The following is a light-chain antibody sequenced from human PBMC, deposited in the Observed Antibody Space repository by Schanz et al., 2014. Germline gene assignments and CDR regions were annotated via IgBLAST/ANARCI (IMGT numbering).Light chain of an antibody. CDR1: SSDVGGYNY. CDR2: DVS. V-gene: IGLV2-11*01. CDR3: SSYVSTNNVL. J-gene: IGLJ2*01. Sequence: QSALTQPRSVSGSPGQSVTISCTGTSSDVGGYNYVSWYQQHPGKAPKLMIYDVSNRPSGVSNRFSGSKSGNTASLTISGLQAEDEADYFCSSYVSTNNVLFGGGTKVTVL.